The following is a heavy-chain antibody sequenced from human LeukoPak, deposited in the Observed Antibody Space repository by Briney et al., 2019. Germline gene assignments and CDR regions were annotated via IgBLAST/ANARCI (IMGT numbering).Heavy chain of an antibody. D-gene: IGHD2-2*01. CDR3: ARGHGVVPASDDPFDI. CDR1: GFTFSSYA. J-gene: IGHJ3*02. CDR2: VSGSGDST. V-gene: IGHV3-23*01. Sequence: GGSLRISCAASGFTFSSYAMNWVRQAPGKGLEWVSTVSGSGDSTYYADSVKGRFTISRDNAKNSLYLQMNSLRAEDTAVYYCARGHGVVPASDDPFDIWGQGTMVTVSS.